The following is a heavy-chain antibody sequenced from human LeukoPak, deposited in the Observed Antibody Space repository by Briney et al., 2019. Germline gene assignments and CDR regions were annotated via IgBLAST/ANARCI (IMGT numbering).Heavy chain of an antibody. CDR3: ARGWTAAAGNDY. J-gene: IGHJ4*02. Sequence: ASVXXXXXXSXYTFTSYDXNWVRQATGQGVEWMGWMNPNSGKTGYALHFHASVTITINTSISTAYMQLSSLRSEDTAVYYCARGWTAAAGNDYWGQGTLVTVSS. V-gene: IGHV1-8*01. CDR1: XYTFTSYD. CDR2: MNPNSGKT. D-gene: IGHD6-13*01.